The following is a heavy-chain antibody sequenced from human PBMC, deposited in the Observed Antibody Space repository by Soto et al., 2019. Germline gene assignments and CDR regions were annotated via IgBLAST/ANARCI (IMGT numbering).Heavy chain of an antibody. CDR2: IDPSDSYT. CDR1: GYSFTSYW. Sequence: PGESLKSSGNGSGYSFTSYWISWVRQMPGKGLEWMGRIDPSDSYTNYSPSFQGHVTISADKSISTAYLQWSSLKASDTAMYYCARQPVTQGPGDSYGMDVWGQGTTVTVSS. CDR3: ARQPVTQGPGDSYGMDV. J-gene: IGHJ6*02. V-gene: IGHV5-10-1*01. D-gene: IGHD4-17*01.